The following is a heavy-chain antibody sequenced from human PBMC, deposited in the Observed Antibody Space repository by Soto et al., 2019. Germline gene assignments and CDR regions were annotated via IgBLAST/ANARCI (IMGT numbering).Heavy chain of an antibody. J-gene: IGHJ6*03. CDR2: IKSKTDGGTT. CDR1: GFTFSNAW. D-gene: IGHD3-10*01. V-gene: IGHV3-15*01. Sequence: EVQLVESGGGLVKPGGSLRLSCAASGFTFSNAWMSWVRQAPGKGLEWVGRIKSKTDGGTTDYAAPVKGRFTISRDDSKNTLYLQMNSLKTEDTAVYYCTTIYGSGKSYYYYYYMDVWGKGTTVTVSS. CDR3: TTIYGSGKSYYYYYYMDV.